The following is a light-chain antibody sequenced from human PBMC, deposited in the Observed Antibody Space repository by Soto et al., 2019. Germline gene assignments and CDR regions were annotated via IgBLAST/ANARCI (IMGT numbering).Light chain of an antibody. Sequence: EIVMTQSPATLFVSPGERATLSCRASQSVSSNLAWYQQKPGQAPRLLIYGASTRATGIPARFSGSGSGTEFTLTISSLQSEDFAVYYCQQYNNWPRPTFGQGTKLEIK. CDR2: GAS. CDR3: QQYNNWPRPT. CDR1: QSVSSN. V-gene: IGKV3-15*01. J-gene: IGKJ2*01.